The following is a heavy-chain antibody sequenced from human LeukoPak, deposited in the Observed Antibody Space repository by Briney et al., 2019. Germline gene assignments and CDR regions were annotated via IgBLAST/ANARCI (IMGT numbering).Heavy chain of an antibody. Sequence: GGSLRLSCAASGFTFSSYGMHWVRQAPGKGLEWVAFIRYDGSNKYYADSVKGRFTISRDNSKNTLYLQMNSLRAEDTAVYYCAREKVLRFLEWLLFDYWGQGTLVTVSS. CDR1: GFTFSSYG. J-gene: IGHJ4*02. CDR3: AREKVLRFLEWLLFDY. V-gene: IGHV3-30*02. D-gene: IGHD3-3*01. CDR2: IRYDGSNK.